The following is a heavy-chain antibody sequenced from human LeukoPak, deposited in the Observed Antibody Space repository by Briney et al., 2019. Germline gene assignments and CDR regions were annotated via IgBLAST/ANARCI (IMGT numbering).Heavy chain of an antibody. CDR1: GFSFDDYA. CDR2: ISWNGGSI. V-gene: IGHV3-9*01. CDR3: AKGLDSSGYYYPN. J-gene: IGHJ4*02. D-gene: IGHD3-22*01. Sequence: GGSLRLSCAASGFSFDDYAMNWVRQAPGQVLEWVSGISWNGGSIGFADSVKGRFIISRDNSKNALYLQMNSLRIEDTALYYCAKGLDSSGYYYPNWGQGTLVTVSS.